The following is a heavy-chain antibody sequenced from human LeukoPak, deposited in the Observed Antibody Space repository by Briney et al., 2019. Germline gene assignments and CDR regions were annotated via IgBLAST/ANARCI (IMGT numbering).Heavy chain of an antibody. CDR3: ASYTDAFDI. CDR1: GYSISSGYY. D-gene: IGHD3-16*01. J-gene: IGHJ3*02. CDR2: IYHSGRT. Sequence: SETLSLTCTVSGYSISSGYYWGWIRQPPGKGLEWIGSIYHSGRTYYNPSLKSRVTISVDTSKNQFSLKLSSVTAADTAVYYCASYTDAFDIWGQGTMVTVSS. V-gene: IGHV4-38-2*02.